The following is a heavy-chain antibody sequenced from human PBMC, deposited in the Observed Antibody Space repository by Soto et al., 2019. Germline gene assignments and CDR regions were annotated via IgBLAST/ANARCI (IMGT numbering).Heavy chain of an antibody. CDR3: VPLCRYCSTTTPS. Sequence: GGSLRLSCAASGLTFSTYAMSWVRKAQRKGLEWVSAISGNGGDYTYYADSVKGRFTISRDNSKNTLYLQMNSLRAEDTAVYYCVPLCRYCSTTTPSWGQGTLVTVSS. J-gene: IGHJ4*02. D-gene: IGHD2-2*01. CDR2: ISGNGGDYT. V-gene: IGHV3-23*01. CDR1: GLTFSTYA.